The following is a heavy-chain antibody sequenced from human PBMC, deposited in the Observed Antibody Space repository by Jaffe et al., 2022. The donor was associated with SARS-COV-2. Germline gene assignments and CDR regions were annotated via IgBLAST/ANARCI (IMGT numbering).Heavy chain of an antibody. CDR2: INSDGSRT. CDR1: GFAFSSYW. CDR3: TRWSRGGMDV. J-gene: IGHJ6*02. D-gene: IGHD3-10*01. V-gene: IGHV3-74*01. Sequence: EVQLVESGGDLVQPGGSLRVSCAASGFAFSSYWMHWVRQAPGKGLVWVSCINSDGSRTSYADSVKGRFTISRDNAKNTLYVQMNSLRAEDTAVYYCTRWSRGGMDVWGQGTTVSVSS.